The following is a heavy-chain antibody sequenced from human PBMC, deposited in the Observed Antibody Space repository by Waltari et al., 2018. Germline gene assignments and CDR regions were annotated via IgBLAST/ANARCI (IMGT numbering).Heavy chain of an antibody. D-gene: IGHD3-10*01. CDR3: AKVSGSIRDRRGSPPGDY. J-gene: IGHJ4*02. V-gene: IGHV3-30*18. CDR2: KSDDGNNK. CDR1: GFTFSSYG. Sequence: QVHLVESGGGVVQPGRSLRLSCAASGFTFSSYGMHWVRQAPGKAVELVALKSDDGNNKNYADSVKGRFTISRDNSKNTLYLQMSSLRADDTAVYYCAKVSGSIRDRRGSPPGDYWGQGTLVTVSS.